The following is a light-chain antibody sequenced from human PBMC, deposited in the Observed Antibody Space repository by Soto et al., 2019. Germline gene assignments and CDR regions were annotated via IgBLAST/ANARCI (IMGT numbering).Light chain of an antibody. V-gene: IGKV1-39*01. CDR1: QSINTF. CDR3: QQSYSTPLT. CDR2: AAS. J-gene: IGKJ4*01. Sequence: DIQMTQSPSSLSASVGDRVTITCRASQSINTFLNWYQQKPGKAPKVLIYAASGLQSGVPSRFSGGGSGTDFTLTISSLQPDDVATYYCQQSYSTPLTFGGGTKVDI.